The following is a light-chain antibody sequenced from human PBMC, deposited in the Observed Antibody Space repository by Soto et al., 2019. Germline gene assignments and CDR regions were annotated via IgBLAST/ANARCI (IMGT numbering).Light chain of an antibody. V-gene: IGKV1-33*01. Sequence: DIQMTQSPSSLSASVGDRVTITCQASQDIKKYLNWYQQKPGKAPKLLIYEASNLETGVPSRFSGSGSGTDFSFTISSLQPQDIATYYCQHYDNVPYTLGQGTKLEIK. J-gene: IGKJ2*01. CDR3: QHYDNVPYT. CDR2: EAS. CDR1: QDIKKY.